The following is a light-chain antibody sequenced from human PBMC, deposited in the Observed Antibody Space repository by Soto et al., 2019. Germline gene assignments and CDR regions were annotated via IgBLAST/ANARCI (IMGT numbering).Light chain of an antibody. CDR3: QQYSYWPLT. V-gene: IGKV3-15*01. CDR1: QNIGTY. CDR2: GAS. Sequence: EVVMTQSPATLSVSPGERATLSCWASQNIGTYLAWYQQKPGQAPRFLISGASTRATGIPARFSGSGSGTEFTLTISSLLSEDFAVYYCQQYSYWPLTFGGGTKVEIK. J-gene: IGKJ4*01.